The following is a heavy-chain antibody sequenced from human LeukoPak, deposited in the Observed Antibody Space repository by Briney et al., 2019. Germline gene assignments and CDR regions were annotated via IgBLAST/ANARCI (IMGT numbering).Heavy chain of an antibody. Sequence: PSETLSLTCTVSGGSISSYYWSWIRQPPGKGLEWIGYIYYSGSTNYNPSLKSRVTISVDTSKNQFSLKLSSVTAADTAVYYCASGYNWNEGRHYWGQGTLVTVSS. J-gene: IGHJ4*02. V-gene: IGHV4-59*01. CDR3: ASGYNWNEGRHY. CDR2: IYYSGST. CDR1: GGSISSYY. D-gene: IGHD1-20*01.